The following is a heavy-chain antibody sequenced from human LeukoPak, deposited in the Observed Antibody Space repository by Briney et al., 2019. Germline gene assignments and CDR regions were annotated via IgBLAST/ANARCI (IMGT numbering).Heavy chain of an antibody. V-gene: IGHV4-30-4*01. CDR3: ARVLDYDILTGYQSYYFDY. J-gene: IGHJ4*02. CDR2: IYYSGST. D-gene: IGHD3-9*01. Sequence: SQTLSLTCTVSGGSISSGDYYWSWIRQPPGKGLEWIGYIYYSGSTYYNPSLKSRVTISVDTSKNQFSLKLSSVTAADTAVYYCARVLDYDILTGYQSYYFDYWGQGTLVTVSS. CDR1: GGSISSGDYY.